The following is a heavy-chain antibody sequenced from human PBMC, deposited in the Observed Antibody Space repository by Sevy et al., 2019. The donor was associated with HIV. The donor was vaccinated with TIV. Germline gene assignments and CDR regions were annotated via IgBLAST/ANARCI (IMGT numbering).Heavy chain of an antibody. D-gene: IGHD1-26*01. CDR2: ISNSGDRT. CDR3: AKDSGSDHVS. J-gene: IGHJ5*02. CDR1: GFTFSNYG. V-gene: IGHV3-23*01. Sequence: GGSLRLSCAASGFTFSNYGMSWVRQAPGKGLEWVSGISNSGDRTYYGDSVKGRFTISRDNSKNTLSLQMNSLRAEDTAIYYCAKDSGSDHVSWGQGTLVTVSS.